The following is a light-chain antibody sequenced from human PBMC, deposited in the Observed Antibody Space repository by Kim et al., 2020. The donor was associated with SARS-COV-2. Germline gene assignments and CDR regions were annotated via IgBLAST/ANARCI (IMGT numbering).Light chain of an antibody. Sequence: GSPGQTASITCSGDKLGEKYSCWYQQKPGQSPVLVIYQDSKRPSGIPERFSGSNSGNTATLTISGTQAMDEADYYCQAWDSSTVVFGGGTQLTVL. CDR2: QDS. CDR1: KLGEKY. V-gene: IGLV3-1*01. J-gene: IGLJ2*01. CDR3: QAWDSSTVV.